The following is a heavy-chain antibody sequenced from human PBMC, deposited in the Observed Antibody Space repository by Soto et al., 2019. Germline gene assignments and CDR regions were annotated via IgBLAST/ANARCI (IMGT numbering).Heavy chain of an antibody. V-gene: IGHV1-69*06. CDR1: GGTFSSYA. J-gene: IGHJ4*02. CDR2: IIPIFGTA. CDR3: ARVKGDGGPSRGDY. Sequence: QVQLVQSGAEVKKPGSSVKVSCKASGGTFSSYAISWVRQAPGQGLEWMGGIIPIFGTANYAQKFQGRVTITADKSTSTASREQSSLGSEETAVYYGARVKGDGGPSRGDYWGQETLVTVPS. D-gene: IGHD3-10*01.